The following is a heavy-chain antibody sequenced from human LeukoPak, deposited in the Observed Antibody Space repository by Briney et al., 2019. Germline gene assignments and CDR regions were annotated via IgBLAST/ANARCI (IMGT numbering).Heavy chain of an antibody. CDR1: GYTFTGYY. CDR2: INPNSGGT. Sequence: GASVKVSCKASGYTFTGYYMHWVRQAPGQGLEWMGRINPNSGGTNYAQKFQGRVTMTRDTSISTAYMELSRLRSDDTAVYYCARDNGSSWYSTEYYYYYMDVWGKGTTVTVSS. V-gene: IGHV1-2*06. J-gene: IGHJ6*03. CDR3: ARDNGSSWYSTEYYYYYMDV. D-gene: IGHD6-13*01.